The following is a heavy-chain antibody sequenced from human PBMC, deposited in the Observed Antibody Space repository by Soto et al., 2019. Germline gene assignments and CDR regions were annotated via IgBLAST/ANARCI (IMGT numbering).Heavy chain of an antibody. J-gene: IGHJ4*02. V-gene: IGHV4-34*01. D-gene: IGHD7-27*01. CDR2: INHSGST. CDR3: ARGWGRIFDY. Sequence: QVQLRRWAPGLLNPPGPLSFTWAAYVGSFIGNSGNWIRQPPGKGLEWIGEINHSGSTNYTPSLKSRVTLSVDTSKNQFSLKLSSVTAADTAVYYCARGWGRIFDYWGQGTLVTVSS. CDR1: VGSFIGNS.